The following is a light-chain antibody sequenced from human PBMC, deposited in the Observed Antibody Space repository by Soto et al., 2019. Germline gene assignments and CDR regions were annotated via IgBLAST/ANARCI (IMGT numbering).Light chain of an antibody. CDR1: QSVSSSY. J-gene: IGKJ1*01. CDR2: GAS. V-gene: IGKV3-20*01. CDR3: QQYGSSRT. Sequence: EIMLTQSPGTLSLSPGERATLSCRASQSVSSSYLAWYQQKPGQAPRLLIYGASSRDTGIPDRFSGSGSGTDFTLTISRLEPEDFAVYYCQQYGSSRTFDQGTKVDIK.